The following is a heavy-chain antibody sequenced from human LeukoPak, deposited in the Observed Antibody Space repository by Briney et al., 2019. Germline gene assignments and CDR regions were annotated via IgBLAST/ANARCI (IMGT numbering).Heavy chain of an antibody. CDR1: GFTFDDYG. CDR2: INWNGGRT. Sequence: GGSLRLSCAASGFTFDDYGMTWVRQAPGKGLEWVSGINWNGGRTGYADSVKGRFTISRDNAKNSLYLQMNSLRAEDTAVYYCARNLGYYDTYYFDYWGQGTLVTVSS. J-gene: IGHJ4*02. V-gene: IGHV3-20*04. CDR3: ARNLGYYDTYYFDY. D-gene: IGHD3-9*01.